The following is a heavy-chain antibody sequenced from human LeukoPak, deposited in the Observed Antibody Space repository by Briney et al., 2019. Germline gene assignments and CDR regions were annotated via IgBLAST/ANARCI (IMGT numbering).Heavy chain of an antibody. CDR1: GFTFSSYG. J-gene: IGHJ4*02. Sequence: GRSLRLSCAASGFTFSSYGMHWVRQAPGKGLEWVAVISYDGSNKYYADSVKGRFTISRDNSKNTLYLQMNSLRAEDTAVYYCAKFPQTSYYDILTGYQYGYYFDYWGQGTLVTVSS. CDR2: ISYDGSNK. D-gene: IGHD3-9*01. V-gene: IGHV3-30*18. CDR3: AKFPQTSYYDILTGYQYGYYFDY.